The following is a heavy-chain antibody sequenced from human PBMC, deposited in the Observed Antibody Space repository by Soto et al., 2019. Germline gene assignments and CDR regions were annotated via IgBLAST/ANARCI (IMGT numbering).Heavy chain of an antibody. CDR1: GGSIISYY. CDR2: IYTSGST. D-gene: IGHD6-19*01. Sequence: SETLSVTCTVSGGSIISYYWSWIRQPAGKGLEWIGRIYTSGSTNYNPSLKSRVTMSVDTSKNQFSLKLSSVTAADTAVYYCARDRQQWLVSPVMDYWGQGTLVTVSS. V-gene: IGHV4-4*07. CDR3: ARDRQQWLVSPVMDY. J-gene: IGHJ4*02.